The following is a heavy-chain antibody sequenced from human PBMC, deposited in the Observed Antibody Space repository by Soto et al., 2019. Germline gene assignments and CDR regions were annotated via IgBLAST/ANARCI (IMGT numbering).Heavy chain of an antibody. CDR1: GFTFSSYA. J-gene: IGHJ4*02. Sequence: EVQLLESGGGLVQPGGSLRLSCAAFGFTFSSYAMNWVRQGPGKGLEWVLVISGSGGSTYYADSVKGRFTISRDNSKNTLYLQMNSLRAEDTAVYYCASRSSGWYFDYWGQGTLVTVSS. D-gene: IGHD6-19*01. CDR3: ASRSSGWYFDY. CDR2: ISGSGGST. V-gene: IGHV3-23*01.